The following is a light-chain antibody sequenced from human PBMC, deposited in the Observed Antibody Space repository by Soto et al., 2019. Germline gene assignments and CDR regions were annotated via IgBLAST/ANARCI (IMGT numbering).Light chain of an antibody. CDR1: SSDFGDYNY. Sequence: QSVLTQPPPASGSPGQSVTISCTGPSSDFGDYNYVSWYQHHPGKAPKLMIYEVSKRPSGVPDRFSGSKSGNTASLTVPGLQAEDEADYYCSSYIGSNDVFGTGTKVTVL. CDR3: SSYIGSNDV. CDR2: EVS. J-gene: IGLJ1*01. V-gene: IGLV2-8*01.